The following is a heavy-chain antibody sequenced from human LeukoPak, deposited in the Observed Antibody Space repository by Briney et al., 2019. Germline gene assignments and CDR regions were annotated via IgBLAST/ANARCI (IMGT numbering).Heavy chain of an antibody. V-gene: IGHV3-23*01. CDR3: ANRARVVTPGGFDY. D-gene: IGHD4-23*01. J-gene: IGHJ4*02. Sequence: PGGSLRLSCAASGFTFSTYIMNWVRQAPGKGLEWVSAISGSGGSTYYADSVKGRFTISRDNSKNTLYLQMNSLRAEDTAVYYCANRARVVTPGGFDYWGQGTLVTVSS. CDR1: GFTFSTYI. CDR2: ISGSGGST.